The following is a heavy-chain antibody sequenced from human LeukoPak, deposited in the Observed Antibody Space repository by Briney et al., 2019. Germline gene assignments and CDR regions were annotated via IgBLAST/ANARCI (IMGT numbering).Heavy chain of an antibody. D-gene: IGHD3-10*01. CDR1: GYTFTGYY. CDR2: INPNSGGT. J-gene: IGHJ4*02. Sequence: ASVKVSCKASGYTFTGYYMHGVRQAPGQGLEWMGWINPNSGGTNYAQKFQGRVTMTRDTSISTAYMELSRLRSDDTAVYYCARERITMVRGVIGDYWGQGTLVTVSS. V-gene: IGHV1-2*02. CDR3: ARERITMVRGVIGDY.